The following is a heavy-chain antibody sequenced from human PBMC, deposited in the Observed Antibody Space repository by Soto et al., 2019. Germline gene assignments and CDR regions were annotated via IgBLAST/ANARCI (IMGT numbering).Heavy chain of an antibody. CDR1: GGSISTYY. J-gene: IGHJ4*02. CDR2: IYYSGST. CDR3: ARLGGYYQAFDS. D-gene: IGHD3-22*01. Sequence: SETLSLTCTVSGGSISTYYWSWIRQPPGKGLEWIGYIYYSGSTNYNPSLKSRVTISVDTSKNQFSLKLDSVTAADTAVYYCARLGGYYQAFDSWGQGTLVTVSS. V-gene: IGHV4-59*08.